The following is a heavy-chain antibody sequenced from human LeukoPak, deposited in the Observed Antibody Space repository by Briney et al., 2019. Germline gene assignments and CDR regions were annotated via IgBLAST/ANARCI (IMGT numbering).Heavy chain of an antibody. J-gene: IGHJ6*04. CDR3: AKDLESYSYAFHPSKDV. D-gene: IGHD5-18*01. V-gene: IGHV3-30*02. Sequence: GGSLRLSCAASGFTFSSYGMHWVRQAPGKGLEWVAFIRYDESNKYYVDSVKGRFTISRDNSKNTLYLQMNSLRAEDTAVYYCAKDLESYSYAFHPSKDVWGKGTTVTISS. CDR1: GFTFSSYG. CDR2: IRYDESNK.